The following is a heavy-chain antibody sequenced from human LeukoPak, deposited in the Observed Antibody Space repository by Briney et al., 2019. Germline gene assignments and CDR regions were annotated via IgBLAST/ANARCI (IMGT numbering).Heavy chain of an antibody. Sequence: ASVKVSYKASGYTFTGYYMHWVRQAPGQGLERMGWINPNSGGTNYAQKFQGRVTITRDTSISTAYMELSRLRSDDTAVYYCARDRSIAAADIFDYWGQGTLVTASS. CDR2: INPNSGGT. V-gene: IGHV1-2*02. CDR1: GYTFTGYY. J-gene: IGHJ4*02. CDR3: ARDRSIAAADIFDY. D-gene: IGHD6-13*01.